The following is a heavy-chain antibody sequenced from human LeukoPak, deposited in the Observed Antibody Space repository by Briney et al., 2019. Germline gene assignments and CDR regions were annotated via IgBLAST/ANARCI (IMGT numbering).Heavy chain of an antibody. CDR3: AKVMGRRLLWFGDGNYFDY. J-gene: IGHJ4*02. V-gene: IGHV3-30*18. D-gene: IGHD3-10*01. CDR1: GFTFSSYG. Sequence: PGGSLRLSCAASGFTFSSYGMHWVRQAPGKGLDWVAVISYDGSNKYYSDSVRGRFTISRDNSKNTLYLQMNSLRAEDTAVYYCAKVMGRRLLWFGDGNYFDYWGQGTLVTVSS. CDR2: ISYDGSNK.